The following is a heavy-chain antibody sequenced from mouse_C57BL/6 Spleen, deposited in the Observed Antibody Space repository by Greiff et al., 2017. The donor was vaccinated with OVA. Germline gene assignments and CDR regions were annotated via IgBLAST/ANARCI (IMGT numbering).Heavy chain of an antibody. CDR3: ARVNLDYGSSVYYAMDY. CDR1: GYSITSGYY. Sequence: EVKLEESGPGLVKPSQSLSLTCSVTGYSITSGYYWNWIRQFPGNKLEWMGYISYDGSNNYNPSLKNRISITRDTSKNQFFLKLNSVTTEDTATYYCARVNLDYGSSVYYAMDYWGQGTSVTVSS. D-gene: IGHD1-1*01. J-gene: IGHJ4*01. CDR2: ISYDGSN. V-gene: IGHV3-6*01.